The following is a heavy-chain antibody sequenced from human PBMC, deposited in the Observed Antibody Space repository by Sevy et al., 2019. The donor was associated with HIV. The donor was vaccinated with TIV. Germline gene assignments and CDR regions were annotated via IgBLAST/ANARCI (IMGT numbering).Heavy chain of an antibody. CDR3: AGENAWGRGYS. J-gene: IGHJ4*02. Sequence: SETLSLTCTVSGGSITSLYWNWIRQPPGKGLEWIASIYYNGHINYNPSLKSRVISSLDTSKNQFSLRLSSVTAADTAMYYCAGENAWGRGYSWGQGTLVTVSS. CDR1: GGSITSLY. V-gene: IGHV4-59*08. D-gene: IGHD1-26*01. CDR2: IYYNGHI.